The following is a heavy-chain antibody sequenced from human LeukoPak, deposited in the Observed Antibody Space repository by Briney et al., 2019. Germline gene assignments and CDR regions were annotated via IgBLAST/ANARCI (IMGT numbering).Heavy chain of an antibody. Sequence: PGGSLRLSCAASGFTFSSYAMNWVRQAPGKGLEWVLSITSSSSYIYYADSVKGRFTISRDNTKNSLYLQMNSLRAEDTAVYYCARGAVSYSSGWYANWYLDLWGRGALVTVSS. D-gene: IGHD6-19*01. CDR3: ARGAVSYSSGWYANWYLDL. V-gene: IGHV3-21*01. J-gene: IGHJ2*01. CDR1: GFTFSSYA. CDR2: ITSSSSYI.